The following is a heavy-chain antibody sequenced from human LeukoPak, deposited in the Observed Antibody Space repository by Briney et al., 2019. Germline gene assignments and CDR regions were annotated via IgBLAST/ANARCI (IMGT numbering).Heavy chain of an antibody. V-gene: IGHV1-69*04. CDR1: GGTFSSYA. Sequence: GASVKVSCKASGGTFSSYAISWVRQAPGQRLEWMGRIIPIFGIANYAQKFQGRVTITADKSTSTAYMELSSLRSEDTAVYYCARGGPIAVANHNWFDPWGQGTLVTVSS. CDR2: IIPIFGIA. J-gene: IGHJ5*02. D-gene: IGHD6-19*01. CDR3: ARGGPIAVANHNWFDP.